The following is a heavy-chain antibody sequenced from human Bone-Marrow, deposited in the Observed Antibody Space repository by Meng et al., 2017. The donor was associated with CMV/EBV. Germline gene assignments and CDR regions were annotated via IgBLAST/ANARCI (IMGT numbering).Heavy chain of an antibody. Sequence: SVKVSCKASGGTFSSYAISWVRQAPGQGLEWMGGIIPIFGTANYAQKLQGRVTMTTDTSTSTAYMELRSLRSDDTAVYYCARDSGSYSYYFDYWGQGTLVTVSS. CDR1: GGTFSSYA. D-gene: IGHD1-26*01. V-gene: IGHV1-69*05. CDR3: ARDSGSYSYYFDY. J-gene: IGHJ4*02. CDR2: IIPIFGTA.